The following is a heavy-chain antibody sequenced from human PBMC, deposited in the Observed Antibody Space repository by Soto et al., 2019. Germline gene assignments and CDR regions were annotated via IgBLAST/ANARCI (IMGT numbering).Heavy chain of an antibody. CDR2: IAYPGAS. CDR1: GASITNADSD. V-gene: IGHV4-31*04. J-gene: IGHJ5*02. Sequence: QVRLHQSGPGLIKPSETLSLTCAVSGASITNADSDWVWVRQHPGKGLEWLGYIAYPGASYFNPSLRSRLTISSDRAKNQFSLKLSSVTAADTAFYYCARDFEKSAIGPWGQGTLVTVSS. CDR3: ARDFEKSAIGP. D-gene: IGHD3-9*01.